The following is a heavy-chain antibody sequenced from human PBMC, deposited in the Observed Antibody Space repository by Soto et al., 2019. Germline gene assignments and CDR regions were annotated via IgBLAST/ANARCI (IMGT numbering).Heavy chain of an antibody. CDR3: AKVADVGLGAFDY. J-gene: IGHJ4*02. V-gene: IGHV3-9*01. CDR1: GFNIDDYA. D-gene: IGHD1-26*01. CDR2: INWHAGRI. Sequence: EVQLVESGGTLVRPGRSLRLSCAVSGFNIDDYAMHWVRQAPGKGLEWVSGINWHAGRILYADSVKGRFTISRDIANNSLYLQMDSLRAEDTAFYYCAKVADVGLGAFDYWGPGTLVIVSS.